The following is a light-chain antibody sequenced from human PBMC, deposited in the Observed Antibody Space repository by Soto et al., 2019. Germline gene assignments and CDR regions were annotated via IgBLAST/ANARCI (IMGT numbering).Light chain of an antibody. V-gene: IGLV2-11*02. CDR1: SSDVGGYNY. CDR3: CSYAGSYTFGV. CDR2: DVS. Sequence: QSVLNQPRSVSGSPGQSVTISSTGTSSDVGGYNYVSWYQQPPGKAPKLMIYDVSKRPSGVPDRFSGSNSGNTASLTISGLQAEDEADYYCCSYAGSYTFGVFGTGTKVTVL. J-gene: IGLJ1*01.